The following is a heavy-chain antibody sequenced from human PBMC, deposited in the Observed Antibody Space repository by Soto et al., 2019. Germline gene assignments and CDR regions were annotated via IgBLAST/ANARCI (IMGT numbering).Heavy chain of an antibody. D-gene: IGHD6-13*01. J-gene: IGHJ5*02. CDR2: IIPIFGTA. CDR1: GGTFSSYA. CDR3: ASDASIAAAGTRGTRVPVGWFDP. Sequence: QVQLVQSGAEVKKPGSSVKVSCKASGGTFSSYAISWVRQAPGQGLEWMGGIIPIFGTANYAQKFQGRVTITEDKSTSTAYIEVSSLRSEDTAVYYCASDASIAAAGTRGTRVPVGWFDPWGQGTLVTVSS. V-gene: IGHV1-69*06.